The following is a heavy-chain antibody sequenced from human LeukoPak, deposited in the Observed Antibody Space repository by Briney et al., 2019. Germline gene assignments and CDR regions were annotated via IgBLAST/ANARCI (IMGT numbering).Heavy chain of an antibody. J-gene: IGHJ4*02. CDR3: ATDMRGSSSYFDY. CDR1: GYTLTELS. V-gene: IGHV1-24*01. D-gene: IGHD1-26*01. CDR2: FDPEDGET. Sequence: ASVKVSCKVSGYTLTELSMHWVRQAPGKGLEWMGGFDPEDGETIYAQKFQGRVTMTEDTSTDTAYMEPSSLRSEDTAVYYCATDMRGSSSYFDYWGQGTLVTVSS.